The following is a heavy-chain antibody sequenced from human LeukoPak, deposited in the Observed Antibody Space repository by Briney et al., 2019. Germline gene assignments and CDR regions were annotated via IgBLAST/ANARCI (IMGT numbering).Heavy chain of an antibody. CDR3: ARGRNLYGYYYYGMDV. V-gene: IGHV4-34*01. D-gene: IGHD3-10*01. Sequence: SETLSLTCAVYGGSFSGYYWSWIRQPPGKGLEWIGEINHSGSTNYNPSLKSRVTISVDTSKNPFSLKLSSVTAADTAVYYCARGRNLYGYYYYGMDVWGQGTTVTVSS. CDR2: INHSGST. J-gene: IGHJ6*02. CDR1: GGSFSGYY.